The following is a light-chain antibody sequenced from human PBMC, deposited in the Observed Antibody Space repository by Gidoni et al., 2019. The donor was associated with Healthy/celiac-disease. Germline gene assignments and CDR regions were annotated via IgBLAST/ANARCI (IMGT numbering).Light chain of an antibody. CDR3: NSRDSSGNHLWV. CDR2: GKN. Sequence: SSELTQDPAVSVALGQTVRLTCQGDSLRSYYASWYQQKPGQAPVLVIYGKNNRPSGLPDRFSGSSSGNTASLTITGAQAEDEADYYCNSRDSSGNHLWVFGGGTKLTVL. J-gene: IGLJ3*02. V-gene: IGLV3-19*01. CDR1: SLRSYY.